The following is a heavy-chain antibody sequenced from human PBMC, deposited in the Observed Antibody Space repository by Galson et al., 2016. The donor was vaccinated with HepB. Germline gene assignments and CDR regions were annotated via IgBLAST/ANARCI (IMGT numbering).Heavy chain of an antibody. Sequence: TLSLTCTVSRGSISSITYCWSWIRQPAGKGLEWIGRICSSGSTDYNPSLKSLVTISMDTSKNQFPLKLSSVTAADTAVYFCARAVSGLYGDYFDYWGQGTLVTVSS. CDR1: RGSISSITYC. D-gene: IGHD3-16*01. J-gene: IGHJ4*02. CDR2: ICSSGST. CDR3: ARAVSGLYGDYFDY. V-gene: IGHV4-61*02.